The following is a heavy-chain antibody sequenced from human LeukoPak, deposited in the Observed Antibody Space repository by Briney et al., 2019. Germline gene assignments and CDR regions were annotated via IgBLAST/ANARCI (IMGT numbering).Heavy chain of an antibody. J-gene: IGHJ4*02. CDR2: ISSSSSYI. CDR3: ARGEEKATIIGLDS. Sequence: PGGSLRLSCAASGFTFSNYYMNWVRQAPGKGLEWDSAISSSSSYIYYADSVKGRFTISRDNAENSLYLQMNGLRAEDTAVYFCARGEEKATIIGLDSWGQGTLVTVSS. CDR1: GFTFSNYY. D-gene: IGHD5-24*01. V-gene: IGHV3-21*01.